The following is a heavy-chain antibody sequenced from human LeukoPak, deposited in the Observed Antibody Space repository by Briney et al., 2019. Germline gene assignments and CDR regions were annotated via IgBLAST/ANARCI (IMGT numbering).Heavy chain of an antibody. Sequence: ASVKVSCKASGYAITSHYMHWMRQAPGQGLEWMGWISAYNGNTNYAQKLQGRVTMTTDTSTSTAYMELRSLRSDDTAVYYCARDGVVVPADYWGQGTLVTVSS. J-gene: IGHJ4*02. V-gene: IGHV1-18*04. D-gene: IGHD2-21*01. CDR3: ARDGVVVPADY. CDR1: GYAITSHY. CDR2: ISAYNGNT.